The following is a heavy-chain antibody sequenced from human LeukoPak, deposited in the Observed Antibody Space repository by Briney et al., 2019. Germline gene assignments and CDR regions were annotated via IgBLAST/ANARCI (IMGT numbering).Heavy chain of an antibody. CDR1: GFIFSSKW. CDR3: AKDLFVWGSYRPLDY. D-gene: IGHD3-16*02. J-gene: IGHJ4*02. Sequence: GGSLRLSSAASGFIFSSKWIHWVRQAPGQGLEWVLAISGSGGSTYYADSVKGRFTISRDNSKNTLYLQMNSLRAEDTAVYYCAKDLFVWGSYRPLDYCGQGALGSVSS. V-gene: IGHV3-23*01. CDR2: ISGSGGST.